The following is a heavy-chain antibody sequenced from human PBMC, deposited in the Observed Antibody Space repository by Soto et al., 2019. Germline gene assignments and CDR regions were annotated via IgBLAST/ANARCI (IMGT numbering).Heavy chain of an antibody. CDR1: GGSISSGDYY. CDR2: IYYSGST. D-gene: IGHD3-22*01. J-gene: IGHJ6*02. V-gene: IGHV4-30-4*01. CDR3: ARGHYYDSSGYPSSYGMDV. Sequence: SETLSLTCTVSGGSISSGDYYWSWIRQPPGKGLERIGYIYYSGSTYYNPSLKSRVTISVDTSKNQFSLKLSSVTAADTAVYYCARGHYYDSSGYPSSYGMDVWGQGTTVTVSS.